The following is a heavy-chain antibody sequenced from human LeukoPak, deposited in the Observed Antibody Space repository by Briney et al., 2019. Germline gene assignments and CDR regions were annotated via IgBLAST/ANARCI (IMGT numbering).Heavy chain of an antibody. Sequence: PSETLSLTCAVSGGSISSSNWWSWVRPPPGKGLEWIGEIYHSGSTNYNPSLKSRVTISVDKSKNQFSLKLSSVTAADTAVYYCARFHPITGTTADRNFDYWGQGTLVTVSS. CDR2: IYHSGST. D-gene: IGHD1-20*01. CDR1: GGSISSSNW. CDR3: ARFHPITGTTADRNFDY. V-gene: IGHV4-4*02. J-gene: IGHJ4*02.